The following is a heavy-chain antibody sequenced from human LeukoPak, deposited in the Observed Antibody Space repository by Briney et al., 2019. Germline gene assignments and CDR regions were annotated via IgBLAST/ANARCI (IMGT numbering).Heavy chain of an antibody. J-gene: IGHJ4*02. V-gene: IGHV4-4*02. CDR1: GGSISSSNW. CDR3: ARDGYDFWSGYQGFDY. CDR2: IYHSGST. D-gene: IGHD3-3*01. Sequence: SGTLSLTCAVSGGSISSSNWWSWVRQPPGKGLEWIGEIYHSGSTNYNPSLKSRVTISVDKSKNQFSLKLSSVTAADTAVYYCARDGYDFWSGYQGFDYWGQGTLVTVSS.